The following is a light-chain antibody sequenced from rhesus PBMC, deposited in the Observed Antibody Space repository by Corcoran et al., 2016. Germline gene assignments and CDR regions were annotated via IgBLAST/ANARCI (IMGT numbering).Light chain of an antibody. Sequence: DIQMTQSPSSLSASVGDTVTITCRASQSIDSWLDWYQQKPGKAPKLLIYKASSFPSGVPSRFSGSGSGTDFTLTISSLQPEDFATYYCLQYSTSPYNFGQGTKVEI. CDR3: LQYSTSPYN. CDR1: QSIDSW. V-gene: IGKV1-22*01. J-gene: IGKJ2*01. CDR2: KAS.